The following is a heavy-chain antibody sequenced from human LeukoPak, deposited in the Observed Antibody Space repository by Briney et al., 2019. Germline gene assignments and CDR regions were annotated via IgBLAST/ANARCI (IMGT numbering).Heavy chain of an antibody. V-gene: IGHV3-15*01. Sequence: PGGSLVLSYAASGFTVSSNYMSWVRQAPGKGLEWVGRIKSKTDGGTTDYAAPVKGRFTISRDDSKNTLYLQMNSLKTEDTAVYYCTTDPIWRSSARHGMDVWGQGTTVTVSS. CDR1: GFTVSSNY. CDR3: TTDPIWRSSARHGMDV. J-gene: IGHJ6*02. D-gene: IGHD3-16*01. CDR2: IKSKTDGGTT.